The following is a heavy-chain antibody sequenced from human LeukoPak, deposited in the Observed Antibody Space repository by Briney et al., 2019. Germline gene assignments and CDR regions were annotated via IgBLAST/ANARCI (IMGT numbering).Heavy chain of an antibody. D-gene: IGHD2-2*01. V-gene: IGHV3-33*01. J-gene: IGHJ6*02. CDR1: GFTFSSYG. CDR2: IWYDGSNK. Sequence: GGSLRLSCAASGFTFSSYGVHWVRQAPGKGLEWVAVIWYDGSNKYYADSVKGRFTISRDNSKNTLYLQMNSLRAEDTAVYYCARDRCSSTSCPPYYYYGMDVWGQGTTVTVSS. CDR3: ARDRCSSTSCPPYYYYGMDV.